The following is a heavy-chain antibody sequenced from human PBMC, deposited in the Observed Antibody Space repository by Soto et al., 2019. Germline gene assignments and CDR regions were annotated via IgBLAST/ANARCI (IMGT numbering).Heavy chain of an antibody. CDR2: IFPRASDT. D-gene: IGHD6-25*01. Sequence: GDFLKISFLTSGYTFTNYWIGWFLHMPVRGLEWLGLIFPRASDTRYNSSFEGQVTISSDRSIATAYLQWTSLKASDTDIYCCARLGYRLQPIDYWGQGT. CDR1: GYTFTNYW. J-gene: IGHJ4*02. V-gene: IGHV5-51*01. CDR3: ARLGYRLQPIDY.